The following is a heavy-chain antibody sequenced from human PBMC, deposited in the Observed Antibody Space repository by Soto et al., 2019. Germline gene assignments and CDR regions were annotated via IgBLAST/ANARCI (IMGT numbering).Heavy chain of an antibody. J-gene: IGHJ4*02. CDR3: ARCRDAFGFDS. Sequence: QVQLQESGPGLVEPSQTLSLTCSVSGGFISRGGYYWSWIRQFPGKGSEWIGYIHYRGSTYYNPSLKSRGSISVDMSKNQLSLNLTSVTAADTAVYYCARCRDAFGFDSWGQGTLVTVSS. CDR2: IHYRGST. CDR1: GGFISRGGYY. D-gene: IGHD2-2*01. V-gene: IGHV4-31*03.